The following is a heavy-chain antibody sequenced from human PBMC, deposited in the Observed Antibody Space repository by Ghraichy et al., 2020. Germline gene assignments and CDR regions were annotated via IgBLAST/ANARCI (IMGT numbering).Heavy chain of an antibody. CDR3: ARASKVVRFFYYDGMDV. V-gene: IGHV3-48*02. J-gene: IGHJ6*02. CDR1: GFTFGSYG. CDR2: ITSSSRTR. D-gene: IGHD4-23*01. Sequence: SCVGSGFTFGSYGMNWVRRSAGKGLEWVSYITSSSRTRSYADSVKGRFTISRDNAHNSLYLQMDSLRDEDTAVYYCARASKVVRFFYYDGMDVWGQGTTVTVSS.